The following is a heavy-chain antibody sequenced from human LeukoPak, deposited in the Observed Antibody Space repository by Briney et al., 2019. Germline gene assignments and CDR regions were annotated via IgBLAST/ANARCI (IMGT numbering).Heavy chain of an antibody. J-gene: IGHJ5*02. Sequence: SETLSLTCAVYGGSFSSYYWSWIRQPPGKGLEWIGEINHSGSTNYNPSLKSRVTISVDTSKNQFSLKLSSVTAADTAVYYCARGRMNYYDSSGYYRNWFDPWGQGTLVTVSS. D-gene: IGHD3-22*01. CDR3: ARGRMNYYDSSGYYRNWFDP. CDR2: INHSGST. CDR1: GGSFSSYY. V-gene: IGHV4-34*01.